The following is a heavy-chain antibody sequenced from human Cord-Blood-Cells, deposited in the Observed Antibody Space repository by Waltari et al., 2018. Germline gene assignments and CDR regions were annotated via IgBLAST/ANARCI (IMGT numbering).Heavy chain of an antibody. CDR1: ADTFSCYS. Sequence: QVQPVQAGAEVENPGSSLKVSCKASADTFSCYSISWLRQAPGQGLGWMGGILPIFGTANYAKKFQGRVTITADESTSTAYMELSSLRSEDTAVYYCARGVVAAYFDYWGQGTLVTVSS. CDR3: ARGVVAAYFDY. V-gene: IGHV1-69*01. CDR2: ILPIFGTA. J-gene: IGHJ4*02. D-gene: IGHD2-15*01.